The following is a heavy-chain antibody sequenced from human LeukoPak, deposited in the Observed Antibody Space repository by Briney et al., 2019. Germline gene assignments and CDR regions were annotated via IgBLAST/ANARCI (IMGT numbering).Heavy chain of an antibody. Sequence: GGSLRLSCAASGFTFSSYGMHWVRQAPGKGLEWVAVIWYDGSNKYYADSVKGRFTISRDDSKNTLDLQMNSLRAEDTAVYYCAIGFYYDSSGADYWGQGTLVTVSS. CDR1: GFTFSSYG. V-gene: IGHV3-33*01. J-gene: IGHJ4*02. D-gene: IGHD3-22*01. CDR2: IWYDGSNK. CDR3: AIGFYYDSSGADY.